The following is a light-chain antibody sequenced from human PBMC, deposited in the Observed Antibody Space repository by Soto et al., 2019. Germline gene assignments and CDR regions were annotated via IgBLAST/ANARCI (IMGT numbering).Light chain of an antibody. CDR1: QSVSSSY. CDR2: GAS. CDR3: QQYGSSQT. Sequence: EIVLTQSPGTLSLSPLERATLSCIASQSVSSSYLAWYQQKPGQAPRLLIYGASSRATGIPDRFSGSGSGTDFTLTISRLEPEDFAVYYCQQYGSSQTFGQGTKV. V-gene: IGKV3-20*01. J-gene: IGKJ1*01.